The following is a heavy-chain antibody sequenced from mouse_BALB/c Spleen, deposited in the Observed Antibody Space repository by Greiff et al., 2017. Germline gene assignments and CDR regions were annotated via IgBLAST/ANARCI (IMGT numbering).Heavy chain of an antibody. CDR2: IRLKSNNYAT. CDR1: GFTFSNYW. Sequence: EVKLQESGGGLVQPGGSMKLSCVASGFTFSNYWMNWVRQSPEKGLEWVAEIRLKSNNYATHYAESVKGRFTISRDDSKSSVYLQMNNLRAEDTGIYYCNRNYYYNSLEYGGRGTTLTVSS. V-gene: IGHV6-6*02. D-gene: IGHD1-1*01. CDR3: NRNYYYNSLEY. J-gene: IGHJ2*01.